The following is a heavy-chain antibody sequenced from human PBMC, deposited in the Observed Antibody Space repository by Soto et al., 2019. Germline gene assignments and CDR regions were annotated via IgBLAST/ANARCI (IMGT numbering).Heavy chain of an antibody. Sequence: EVQLVESGGGLVKPGGSLRLSCAASGFTFSRYSMNWVRQAPGKVLEWVSSISSSSSYIYYADSVKGRFTISRDNAKNSLYLQMNSLRAEDTAVYYCARVYRLQWYDYGSGSPNQLNGFDPWCQGTLVTVSS. CDR1: GFTFSRYS. D-gene: IGHD3-10*01. CDR2: ISSSSSYI. J-gene: IGHJ5*02. CDR3: ARVYRLQWYDYGSGSPNQLNGFDP. V-gene: IGHV3-21*01.